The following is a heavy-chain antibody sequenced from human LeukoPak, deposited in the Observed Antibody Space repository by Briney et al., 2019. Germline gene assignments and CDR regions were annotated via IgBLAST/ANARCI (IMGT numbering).Heavy chain of an antibody. J-gene: IGHJ3*02. Sequence: GSSVNVSCKASGGTFSSYAISWVRQAPGQGLEWMGGIIPIFGTANYAQKFQGRVTITTDESTSTAYMELSSLRSEDTAVYYCARQGGYDSNGYAFDIWGQGTMVTVSS. V-gene: IGHV1-69*05. CDR2: IIPIFGTA. CDR1: GGTFSSYA. CDR3: ARQGGYDSNGYAFDI. D-gene: IGHD5-12*01.